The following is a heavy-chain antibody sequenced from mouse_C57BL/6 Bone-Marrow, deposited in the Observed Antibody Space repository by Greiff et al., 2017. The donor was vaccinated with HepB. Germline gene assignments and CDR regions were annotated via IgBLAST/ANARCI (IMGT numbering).Heavy chain of an antibody. J-gene: IGHJ2*01. CDR1: GYTFPDYY. CDR2: INPNNGGT. Sequence: EVQLQQSGPELVKPGASVKISCKASGYTFPDYYMNWVKQSHGKSLEWIGDINPNNGGTSYNQKFKGKATLTVDKSSSTAYMELRSLTSEDSAVYYCARSGSLDYWGQGTTLTVSS. D-gene: IGHD1-1*01. CDR3: ARSGSLDY. V-gene: IGHV1-26*01.